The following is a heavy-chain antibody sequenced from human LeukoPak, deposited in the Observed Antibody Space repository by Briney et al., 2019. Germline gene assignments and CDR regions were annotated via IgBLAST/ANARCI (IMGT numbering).Heavy chain of an antibody. D-gene: IGHD3-16*02. V-gene: IGHV4-39*01. J-gene: IGHJ4*02. CDR1: GGSISSSSYY. Sequence: PSETLSLTCTVSGGSISSSSYYWGWIRQPPGTGLEWIGSINYGGTTHYNPSLKSRVTISIDTSKNQFSLKLRSVTAADTAVYQCARQIRYDYVWGSYRIDYFDHWGQGTLVTVSS. CDR2: INYGGTT. CDR3: ARQIRYDYVWGSYRIDYFDH.